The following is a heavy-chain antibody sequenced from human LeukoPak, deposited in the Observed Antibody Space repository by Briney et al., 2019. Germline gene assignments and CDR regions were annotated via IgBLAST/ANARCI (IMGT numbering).Heavy chain of an antibody. V-gene: IGHV4-34*01. J-gene: IGHJ5*02. Sequence: SETLSLTCAVYGGSFSGYYWSWIRQPPGKGLEWIGEINHSGNTNYNPSLKSRVTISVDTSKNEFSLKLSSVTAADTAVYYCAWGDSSGHPFDPWGQGTLVTVSS. CDR2: INHSGNT. CDR1: GGSFSGYY. CDR3: AWGDSSGHPFDP. D-gene: IGHD3-22*01.